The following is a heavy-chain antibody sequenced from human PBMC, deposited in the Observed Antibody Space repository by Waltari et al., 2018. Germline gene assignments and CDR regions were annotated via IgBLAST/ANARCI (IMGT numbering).Heavy chain of an antibody. J-gene: IGHJ6*02. V-gene: IGHV4-61*02. Sequence: QVQLQESGPGLVKPSETLSLTCAVSGYSISSGYYWSWLRQPAGKGLEWIGSIYTSGSTTDNASRKSRVTISVDTSKNQFSLKLSSVTAADTAVYYCAREVGYPPNYYYGMDVWGQGTTVTVSS. CDR2: IYTSGST. CDR1: GYSISSGYY. D-gene: IGHD5-18*01. CDR3: AREVGYPPNYYYGMDV.